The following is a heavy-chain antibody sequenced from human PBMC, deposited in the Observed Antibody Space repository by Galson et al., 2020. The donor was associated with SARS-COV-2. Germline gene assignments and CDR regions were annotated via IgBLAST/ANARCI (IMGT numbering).Heavy chain of an antibody. CDR1: GFSLSTSGVG. Sequence: ESGPTLVKPTQTLTLTCTFSGFSLSTSGVGVGWIRQPPGKALEWLALIYWNDDKRYSPSLKSRLTITKDTSKNQVVLTMTNMDPVDTATYYCAHVRGYPYYFDYWGQGTLVTVSS. J-gene: IGHJ4*02. CDR2: IYWNDDK. V-gene: IGHV2-5*01. CDR3: AHVRGYPYYFDY. D-gene: IGHD5-12*01.